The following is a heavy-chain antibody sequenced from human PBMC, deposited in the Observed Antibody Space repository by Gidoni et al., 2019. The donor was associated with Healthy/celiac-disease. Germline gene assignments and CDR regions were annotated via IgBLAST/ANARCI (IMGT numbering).Heavy chain of an antibody. D-gene: IGHD6-19*01. Sequence: EVQLVESGGGVVRPGGSLRLSCAAPGFTFDDYGMIWVRQAPGKGLEWVSGINWNGGSTGYADPVKGRVTSSRDNAKNSLYLQMNSLRAEDTALYHCARDTKSSGWYRSDPWGQGTLVTVSS. CDR2: INWNGGST. CDR1: GFTFDDYG. V-gene: IGHV3-20*01. CDR3: ARDTKSSGWYRSDP. J-gene: IGHJ5*02.